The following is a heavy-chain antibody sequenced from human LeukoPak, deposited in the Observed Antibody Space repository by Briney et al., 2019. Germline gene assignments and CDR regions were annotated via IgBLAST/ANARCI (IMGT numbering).Heavy chain of an antibody. Sequence: ALVKACCNAAGYTFTRYYMHWVRQAPGQGLGGRGGSNPNGGGKKYAQKLQGRVTMTRATAISTAYMELSRLRSDDTAVYYCARDEKHIVVVPAAIRRHEVTYYYYYMDVWGKGTTVTISS. CDR2: SNPNGGGK. CDR3: ARDEKHIVVVPAAIRRHEVTYYYYYMDV. V-gene: IGHV1-2*02. D-gene: IGHD2-2*01. J-gene: IGHJ6*03. CDR1: GYTFTRYY.